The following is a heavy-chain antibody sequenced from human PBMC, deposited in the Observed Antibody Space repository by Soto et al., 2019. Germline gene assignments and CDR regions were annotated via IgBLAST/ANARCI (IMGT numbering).Heavy chain of an antibody. J-gene: IGHJ3*02. D-gene: IGHD1-26*01. CDR1: GGSISSYY. Sequence: SETLSLTCTVSGGSISSYYWSWIRQPPGKGLEWIGYIYYSGSTNYNPSLKSRVTISVDTSKNQLSLKLSSVTAADTAVYYCARPKATSNAFDIWGQGTMVTVSS. CDR3: ARPKATSNAFDI. V-gene: IGHV4-59*08. CDR2: IYYSGST.